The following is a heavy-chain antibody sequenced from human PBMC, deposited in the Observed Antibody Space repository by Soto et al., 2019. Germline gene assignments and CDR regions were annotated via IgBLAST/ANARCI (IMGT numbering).Heavy chain of an antibody. CDR2: TSYDGSNN. CDR1: GFMFKSYV. Sequence: QLQLVESGGGVVQPGTSLRLSCAASGFMFKSYVMHWVRQAPGKGLEWVALTSYDGSNNYYGDSVKGRFTVSRDNSKNTLHLQMASLRPEDTALYYCARWGTTGGFELWGQGTLVSVSS. J-gene: IGHJ4*02. CDR3: ARWGTTGGFEL. D-gene: IGHD3-16*01. V-gene: IGHV3-30*19.